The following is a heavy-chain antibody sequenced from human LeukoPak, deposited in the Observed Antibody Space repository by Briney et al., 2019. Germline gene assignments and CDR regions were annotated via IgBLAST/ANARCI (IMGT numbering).Heavy chain of an antibody. CDR3: AKDYLSSDY. CDR2: ISYDGSNK. J-gene: IGHJ4*02. V-gene: IGHV3-30*18. Sequence: GGSLRLSCAASGFTFSSYGMHWVRQAPGKGLEWVAVISYDGSNKYYADSVKGRFTISRDNSKNTLYLQMNSLRAEDTAVYYCAKDYLSSDYWGQGTLVTVSS. CDR1: GFTFSSYG. D-gene: IGHD2-2*01.